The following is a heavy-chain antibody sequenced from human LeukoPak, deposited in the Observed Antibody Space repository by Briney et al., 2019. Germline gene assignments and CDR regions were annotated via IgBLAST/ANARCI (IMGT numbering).Heavy chain of an antibody. CDR1: GGTFSSYA. D-gene: IGHD3-22*01. CDR3: ARDGSGDYYDSSGYLDV. CDR2: IIPILGIA. Sequence: ASVKVSCKASGGTFSSYAISWVRQAPGQGLEWMGRIIPILGIANYAQKFQGRVTITADKSTSTAYMELSSLRSEDTAVYYCARDGSGDYYDSSGYLDVWGQGTTVTVSS. J-gene: IGHJ6*02. V-gene: IGHV1-69*04.